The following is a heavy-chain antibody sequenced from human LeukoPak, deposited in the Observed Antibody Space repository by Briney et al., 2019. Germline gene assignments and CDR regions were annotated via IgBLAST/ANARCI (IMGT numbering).Heavy chain of an antibody. J-gene: IGHJ4*02. CDR1: GGSINSYY. CDR2: VYYSGNT. CDR3: ASVEELRKQNYFDR. D-gene: IGHD1-7*01. V-gene: IGHV4-59*01. Sequence: PSETLSLTCTVSGGSINSYYWSWIRQPPGKGLEWIGYVYYSGNTNYNPSLKSRVTISLDTSKNQFSLKLSSVTAADTAVYFCASVEELRKQNYFDRWGQGTLVTVSS.